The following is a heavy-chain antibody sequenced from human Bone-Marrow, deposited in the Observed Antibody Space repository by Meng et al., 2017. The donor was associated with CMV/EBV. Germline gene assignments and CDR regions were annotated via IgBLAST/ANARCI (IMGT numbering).Heavy chain of an antibody. Sequence: VQLQQWGPGLVKPSETLSLTCAVYGGSLSGYFWSWIRQFPGQGLGWIGEINHSGRPNYNPSLKSRVTISVDTSKNQFSLKRGSVTAADTAVYYCARIWPDRWGQGTLVTVSS. J-gene: IGHJ4*02. CDR2: INHSGRP. CDR3: ARIWPDR. CDR1: GGSLSGYF. V-gene: IGHV4-34*01. D-gene: IGHD1-14*01.